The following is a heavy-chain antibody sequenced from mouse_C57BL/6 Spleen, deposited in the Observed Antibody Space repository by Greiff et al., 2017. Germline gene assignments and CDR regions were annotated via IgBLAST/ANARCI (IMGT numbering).Heavy chain of an antibody. CDR1: GFTFSDYG. D-gene: IGHD2-1*01. Sequence: EVKLQESGGGLVKPGGSLKLSCAASGFTFSDYGMHWVRQAPEKGLEWVAYISSGSSTIYYADTVKGRFTITRDNAKNTLFLQMTSLRSEDTAMYYFVYYGNAYAMDYWGQGTSVTVSS. J-gene: IGHJ4*01. V-gene: IGHV5-17*01. CDR3: VYYGNAYAMDY. CDR2: ISSGSSTI.